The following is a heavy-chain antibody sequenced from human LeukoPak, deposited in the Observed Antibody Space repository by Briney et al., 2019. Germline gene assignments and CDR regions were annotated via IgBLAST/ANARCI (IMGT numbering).Heavy chain of an antibody. CDR2: ISGSSSYI. J-gene: IGHJ4*02. CDR1: RFTFSSYS. D-gene: IGHD3-9*01. V-gene: IGHV3-21*01. Sequence: GGSLRLSCAASRFTFSSYSMNWVRQAPGKGLEWVSSISGSSSYIYYAGSVKGRFTISRHNAKNSLFLQMNTLRAEDTAVYYCARGTLYDILTPFDYWGQGTLVTVSS. CDR3: ARGTLYDILTPFDY.